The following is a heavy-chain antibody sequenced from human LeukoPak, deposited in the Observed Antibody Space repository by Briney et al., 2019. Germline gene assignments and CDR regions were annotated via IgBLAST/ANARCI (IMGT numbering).Heavy chain of an antibody. CDR3: VCRIGGAPQ. CDR2: IYSGGST. Sequence: GGSLRPSCAASGFTFSNNYMSWVRQAPGKGLEWVSVIYSGGSTYYADSVKGRFTISRDNSKNTLYLQMNSLRADDTAVYYCVCRIGGAPQWGQGTLVTVSS. CDR1: GFTFSNNY. J-gene: IGHJ4*02. D-gene: IGHD1-26*01. V-gene: IGHV3-53*01.